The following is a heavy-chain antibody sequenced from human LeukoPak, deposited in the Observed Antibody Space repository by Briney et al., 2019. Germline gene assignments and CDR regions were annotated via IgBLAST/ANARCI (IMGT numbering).Heavy chain of an antibody. CDR3: TTAYEQWLAHYYDY. V-gene: IGHV3-15*01. Sequence: GGSLRLSCAASGFTFSNAWLSWVRQAPGKGLKWVGRIKSKTDGGTTDYAAPVKGRFTISRDDSKNTLYLQMNSLKTEDTAVYYCTTAYEQWLAHYYDYWGQGTLVTVSS. J-gene: IGHJ4*02. CDR2: IKSKTDGGTT. CDR1: GFTFSNAW. D-gene: IGHD6-19*01.